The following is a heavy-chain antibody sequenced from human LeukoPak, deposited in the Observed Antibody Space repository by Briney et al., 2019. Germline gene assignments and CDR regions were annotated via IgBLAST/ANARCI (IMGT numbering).Heavy chain of an antibody. CDR2: IHNTGSS. CDR3: ASLGGYYDSSNSSQLETFDI. V-gene: IGHV4-59*01. Sequence: PPETLSLTCTVSGDSINNYFWSWIRQPPGKGLEWIGYIHNTGSSNYNPSLKSRVSFSVDTSENQLSLRLNSMTAADTAVYYCASLGGYYDSSNSSQLETFDIWGQGTMVTVSS. D-gene: IGHD3-10*01. CDR1: GDSINNYF. J-gene: IGHJ3*02.